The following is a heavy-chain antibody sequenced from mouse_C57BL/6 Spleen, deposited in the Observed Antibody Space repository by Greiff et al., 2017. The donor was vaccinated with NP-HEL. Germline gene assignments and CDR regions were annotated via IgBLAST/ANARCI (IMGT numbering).Heavy chain of an antibody. CDR2: IYPGSGST. CDR3: ANKIDYEYEAWFAY. D-gene: IGHD2-4*01. J-gene: IGHJ3*01. V-gene: IGHV1-55*01. CDR1: GYTFTSYW. Sequence: QVQLQQPGAELVKPGASVKMSCKASGYTFTSYWITWVKQRPGQGLEWIGDIYPGSGSTNYNEKFKSKATLTVDTSSSTAYMQLSSLTSEDSAVYYCANKIDYEYEAWFAYWGQGTLVTVSA.